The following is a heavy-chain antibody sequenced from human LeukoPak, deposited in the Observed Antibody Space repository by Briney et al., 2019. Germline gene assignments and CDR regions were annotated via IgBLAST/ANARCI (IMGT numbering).Heavy chain of an antibody. Sequence: GGSLRLSCAASGFTFSNYAMSWVRQAPGKGLEWVSAFIGSGGTPYYADSVKGRFTIPRNNPKNTLYLQMNSLRAEDTALYYCAKSTEYNSGWWPHPFQHWGQGTPVTVSS. D-gene: IGHD6-19*01. CDR2: FIGSGGTP. J-gene: IGHJ1*01. CDR3: AKSTEYNSGWWPHPFQH. V-gene: IGHV3-23*01. CDR1: GFTFSNYA.